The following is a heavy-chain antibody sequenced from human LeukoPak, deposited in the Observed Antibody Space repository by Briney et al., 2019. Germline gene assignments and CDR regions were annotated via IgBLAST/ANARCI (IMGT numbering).Heavy chain of an antibody. D-gene: IGHD3-22*01. V-gene: IGHV4-61*02. CDR2: IYTSGST. J-gene: IGHJ1*01. CDR3: ARGRYDSSGYTEYFQH. CDR1: GGSISSGSYC. Sequence: SETLSLTCTVSGGSISSGSYCWSWIRQPAGKGLEWIGRIYTSGSTNYNPSLKSRVTISVDTSKNQFSLKLSSVTAADTAVYYCARGRYDSSGYTEYFQHWGQGTLVTVSS.